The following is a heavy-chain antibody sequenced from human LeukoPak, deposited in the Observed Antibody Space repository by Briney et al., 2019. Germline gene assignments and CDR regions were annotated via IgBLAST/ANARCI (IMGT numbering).Heavy chain of an antibody. J-gene: IGHJ5*02. V-gene: IGHV4-61*01. CDR1: GGSVSSGSYY. CDR2: IYYSGST. D-gene: IGHD6-19*01. CDR3: ARDLRGWYENWFDP. Sequence: SETLSLTCTVSGGSVSSGSYYWSWIRQPPGKGLEWIGYIYYSGSTNYNPSLKSRVTISVDTSKNQFSLRLSSVTAADTAVYYCARDLRGWYENWFDPWGQGTLVTVSS.